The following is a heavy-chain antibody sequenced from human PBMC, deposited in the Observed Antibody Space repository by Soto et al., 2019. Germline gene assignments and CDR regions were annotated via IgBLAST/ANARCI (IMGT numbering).Heavy chain of an antibody. Sequence: EVQLVESGGGLVQPGRSLRLSCAASGFTFDDYAMHWVRQAPGKGLEWVSGISWNSGSIGYAESAKGRFTISSDNAKNSLYLQTNGLRAEDTAFYYCAKGRGYGHDYESYYMDVGGEGTTVVVSS. D-gene: IGHD6-13*01. V-gene: IGHV3-9*01. CDR2: ISWNSGSI. CDR3: AKGRGYGHDYESYYMDV. J-gene: IGHJ6*03. CDR1: GFTFDDYA.